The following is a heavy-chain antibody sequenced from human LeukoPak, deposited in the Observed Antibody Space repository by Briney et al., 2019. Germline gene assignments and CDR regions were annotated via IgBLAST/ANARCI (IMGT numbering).Heavy chain of an antibody. CDR2: IYPGDSDT. V-gene: IGHV5-51*01. CDR3: ARHAGYCGGDCYSSFYYYYYYMDV. D-gene: IGHD2-21*02. CDR1: GYSFTSYW. Sequence: GESLKISCKGSGYSFTSYWIGWVRQMPGKGLEWMGIIYPGDSDTRYSPSFQGQVTISADKSISTAYLQWSSLKASDTAMYYCARHAGYCGGDCYSSFYYYYYYMDVWGKGTTVTVSS. J-gene: IGHJ6*03.